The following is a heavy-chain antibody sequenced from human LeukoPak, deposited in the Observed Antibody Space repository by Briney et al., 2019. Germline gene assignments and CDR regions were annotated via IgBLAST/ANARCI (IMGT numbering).Heavy chain of an antibody. V-gene: IGHV4-59*01. Sequence: SETLSLTCSVSCRSISSDYSSWIRQPPGKGLEWIGYMYYTGSTNHNPSFKSRVTISLATSKTQFSLKLSSVTPADTAVYYCARVRVVYGMDVWGQGTTVTVSS. CDR3: ARVRVVYGMDV. CDR1: CRSISSDY. J-gene: IGHJ6*02. CDR2: MYYTGST.